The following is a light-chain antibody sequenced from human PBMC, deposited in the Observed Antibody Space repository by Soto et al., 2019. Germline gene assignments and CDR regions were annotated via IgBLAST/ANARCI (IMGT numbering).Light chain of an antibody. V-gene: IGLV1-47*01. CDR2: RDN. J-gene: IGLJ2*01. CDR3: ATWDDSLGGPV. CDR1: SSNIGRNY. Sequence: QPVLTQTPSVSGTPGQRVNISCSGSSSNIGRNYVYWYHQFPGMAPKLLIFRDNERPSGVSDRFSCSKSGTSASLAISGLRSGDEADYHCATWDDSLGGPVFGGGTKLTVL.